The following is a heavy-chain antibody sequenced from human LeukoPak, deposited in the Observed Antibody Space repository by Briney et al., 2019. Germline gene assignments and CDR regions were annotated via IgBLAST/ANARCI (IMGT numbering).Heavy chain of an antibody. CDR2: IYYSGST. D-gene: IGHD2-2*01. Sequence: SETLSLTCTVSGGSISSSNYFWGWIRQPPGTGLEWIGSIYYSGSTYYKSSLKSRITIYVDTSKNQFSLKLNSATATDTAVYYCARHADQLFFPNGFDPWGQGTLVTVSS. V-gene: IGHV4-39*01. CDR3: ARHADQLFFPNGFDP. J-gene: IGHJ5*02. CDR1: GGSISSSNYF.